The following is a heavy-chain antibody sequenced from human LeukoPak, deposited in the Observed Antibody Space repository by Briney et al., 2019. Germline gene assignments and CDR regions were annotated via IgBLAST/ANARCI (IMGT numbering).Heavy chain of an antibody. CDR2: IYHSGST. V-gene: IGHV4-38-2*02. CDR3: AREMVYCSGGSCYSDAFDI. CDR1: GYSISSGYY. D-gene: IGHD2-15*01. J-gene: IGHJ3*02. Sequence: SETLSLTCTVSGYSISSGYYWGWIRQPPGKGLEWIGSIYHSGSTYYNPSLKSRVAISVDTSKNQFSLKLSSVTAADTAVYYCAREMVYCSGGSCYSDAFDIWGQGTMVTVSS.